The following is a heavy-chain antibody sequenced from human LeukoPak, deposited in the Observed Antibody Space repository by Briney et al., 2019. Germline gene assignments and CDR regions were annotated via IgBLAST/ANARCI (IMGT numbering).Heavy chain of an antibody. V-gene: IGHV1-18*01. Sequence: ASVKVSCKASGYIFTSYSISWVRQAPGQGLEWMGWISAYNGDTNYVQKFQGRVTMTTDTSTSTAYMELKSLRSDDTAVYYCARPPRCTNGVCYKFLDYWGQGTLVTVSS. CDR1: GYIFTSYS. CDR2: ISAYNGDT. D-gene: IGHD2-8*01. J-gene: IGHJ4*02. CDR3: ARPPRCTNGVCYKFLDY.